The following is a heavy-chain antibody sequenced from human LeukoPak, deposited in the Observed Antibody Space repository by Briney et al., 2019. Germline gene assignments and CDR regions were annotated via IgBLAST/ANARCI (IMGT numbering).Heavy chain of an antibody. CDR1: GGSISSYY. J-gene: IGHJ4*02. CDR2: IYYSGST. D-gene: IGHD3-22*01. V-gene: IGHV4-59*01. CDR3: ARVRHDSSGYYFDY. Sequence: SETLSLTCTVSGGSISSYYWSWIRQPPGKGLEWIGYIYYSGSTNYNPSLKSRVTISVDTSKNQFSLKLSSVTAADTAVCYCARVRHDSSGYYFDYWGQGTLVTVSS.